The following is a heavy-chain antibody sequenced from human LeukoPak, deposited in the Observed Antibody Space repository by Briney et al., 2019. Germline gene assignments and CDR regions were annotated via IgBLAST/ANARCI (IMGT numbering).Heavy chain of an antibody. V-gene: IGHV4-59*01. CDR1: GGSISSYY. CDR3: ARVFGSPRGWFDP. D-gene: IGHD3-10*02. J-gene: IGHJ5*02. Sequence: PSETLSLTCTVSGGSISSYYWSWIRQPPGKGLEWIGYIYYSGSTNYNPSLKSRVTISVDTSKNQFSLKLSSVTAADTAVYYCARVFGSPRGWFDPWGQGTLVTVSS. CDR2: IYYSGST.